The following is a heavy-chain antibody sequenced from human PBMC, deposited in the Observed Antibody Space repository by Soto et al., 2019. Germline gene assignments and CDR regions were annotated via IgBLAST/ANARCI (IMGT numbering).Heavy chain of an antibody. CDR1: GASIGRGCYY. J-gene: IGHJ4*02. CDR3: ARDQGGDLDY. V-gene: IGHV4-31*03. Sequence: QVQLQESGPGLMKPSQTLSLTCTVSGASIGRGCYYWTLIRKHPGKAPQWMGHIHFSGETNYNPSLMGRLTISIDTSTNQFSLNLTAVTVADTSMDFCARDQGGDLDYWGQGTLVNVSS. CDR2: IHFSGET. D-gene: IGHD2-21*01.